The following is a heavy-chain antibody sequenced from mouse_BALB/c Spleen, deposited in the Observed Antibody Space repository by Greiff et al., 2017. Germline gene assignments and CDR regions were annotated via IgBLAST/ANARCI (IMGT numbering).Heavy chain of an antibody. CDR2: IWAGGST. CDR1: GFSLTSYG. J-gene: IGHJ4*01. V-gene: IGHV2-9*02. Sequence: VQVVESGPGLVAPSQSLSITCTVSGFSLTSYGVHWVRQPPGKGLEWLGVIWAGGSTNYNSALMSRLSISKDNSKSQVFLKMNSLQTDDTAMYYCARDSHGYYSAMDYWGQGTSVTVSS. CDR3: ARDSHGYYSAMDY. D-gene: IGHD2-3*01.